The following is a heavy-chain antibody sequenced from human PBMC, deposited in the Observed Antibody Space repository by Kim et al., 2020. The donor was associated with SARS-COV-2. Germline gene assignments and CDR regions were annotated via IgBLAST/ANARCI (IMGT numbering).Heavy chain of an antibody. J-gene: IGHJ3*02. D-gene: IGHD2-2*01. CDR3: AKDMQSRRGAFDI. CDR2: ISGSGDNT. CDR1: RFTFSTNA. Sequence: GGSLRLSCAASRFTFSTNAMSWVRQAPGKGLEWVSEISGSGDNTYYTDSVKGRFTISRDNSKNTLYLQMNSLRAEDTAVYYCAKDMQSRRGAFDIWGQGTTPTVSS. V-gene: IGHV3-23*01.